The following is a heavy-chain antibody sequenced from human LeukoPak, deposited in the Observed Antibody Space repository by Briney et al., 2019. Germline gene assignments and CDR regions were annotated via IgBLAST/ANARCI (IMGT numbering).Heavy chain of an antibody. Sequence: ASVKVSCKASGYTFTSYGISWVRQAPGQGLEWMGWISAYNGNTNYAQKLQGRVTMTTDTSTSTAYMELRSLRSDDTAVYYCAXXRXXXXHXXIXTGXQGYYYYGMDVWGQGTTVTVSS. V-gene: IGHV1-18*01. D-gene: IGHD3-9*01. CDR3: AXXRXXXXHXXIXTGXQGYYYYGMDV. CDR2: ISAYNGNT. CDR1: GYTFTSYG. J-gene: IGHJ6*02.